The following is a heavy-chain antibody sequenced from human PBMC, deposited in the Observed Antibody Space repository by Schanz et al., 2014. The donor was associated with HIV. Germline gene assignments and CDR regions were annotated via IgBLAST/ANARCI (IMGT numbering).Heavy chain of an antibody. CDR2: IYFSGNT. D-gene: IGHD1-26*01. CDR3: ARGLWEPRAIDI. CDR1: RGSVSGEAYF. V-gene: IGHV4-61*08. Sequence: QVQVQESGPGLVKPSETLSLTCTVSRGSVSGEAYFWSWIRQPQVKELEWIGRIYFSGNTYYNPTLKSRVTMSVDTSQNQFSLNLSSMTAADTAVYYCARGLWEPRAIDIWGQGTMVTVSS. J-gene: IGHJ3*02.